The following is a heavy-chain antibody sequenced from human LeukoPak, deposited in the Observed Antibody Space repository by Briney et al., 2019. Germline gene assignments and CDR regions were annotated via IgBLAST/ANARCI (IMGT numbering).Heavy chain of an antibody. CDR3: ASSDYYYDSSGYEGWFDP. CDR2: IYHSGST. J-gene: IGHJ5*02. CDR1: GYSISSGYY. D-gene: IGHD3-22*01. V-gene: IGHV4-38-2*02. Sequence: PSETLSLTCTVSGYSISSGYYWGWIRQPPGKGLEWIGSIYHSGSTYYNPSLKSRVTISVDTSKNQFSLKLSSVTAADTAVYYCASSDYYYDSSGYEGWFDPWGQGTLVTVSS.